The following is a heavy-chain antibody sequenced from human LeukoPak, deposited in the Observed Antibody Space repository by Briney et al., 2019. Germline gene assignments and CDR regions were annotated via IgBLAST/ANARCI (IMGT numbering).Heavy chain of an antibody. CDR1: GFTFSNYW. V-gene: IGHV3-48*04. CDR2: ISSSGSTI. Sequence: GGSLRLSCAASGFTFSNYWIHWVRQAPGKGLEWVSYISSSGSTIYYADSVKGRFTISRDNAKNSLYLQMNSLRAEDTAVYYCAELGITMIGGVWGKGTTVTISS. CDR3: AELGITMIGGV. D-gene: IGHD3-10*02. J-gene: IGHJ6*04.